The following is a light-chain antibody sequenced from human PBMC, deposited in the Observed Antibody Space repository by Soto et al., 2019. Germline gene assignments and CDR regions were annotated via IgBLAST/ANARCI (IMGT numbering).Light chain of an antibody. Sequence: DIQMTQSPSTLSGSVGDRVTITCRASQGISSFLAWYQQKPGKAPKLLIYAASTLQRGVPSRFSGSGTGTEFTLTISSLQPEDFATYYCQQLNSYPITFGQGTRLEIK. V-gene: IGKV1-9*01. CDR2: AAS. CDR3: QQLNSYPIT. CDR1: QGISSF. J-gene: IGKJ5*01.